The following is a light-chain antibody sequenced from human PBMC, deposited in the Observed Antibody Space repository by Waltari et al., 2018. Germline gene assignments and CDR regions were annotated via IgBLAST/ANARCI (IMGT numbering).Light chain of an antibody. Sequence: SYELTQPPSVSVSPGQTATITCSGANLVETYVCWYQQKPGQSPVVVIYQDNKRPSGIPERCFGSSSGNTATLTIAGTQATDEADYYCQAWDSTAGVFGTGTKVIVL. V-gene: IGLV3-1*01. CDR2: QDN. CDR3: QAWDSTAGV. CDR1: NLVETY. J-gene: IGLJ1*01.